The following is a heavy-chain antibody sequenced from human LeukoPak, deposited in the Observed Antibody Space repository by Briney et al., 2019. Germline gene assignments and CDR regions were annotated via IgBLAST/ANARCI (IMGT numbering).Heavy chain of an antibody. Sequence: GGSLRLSCAASGFTFSSYAMSWVRQAPGKGLEWVSAISGSGGSTYYAGSVKGRFTISRDNSKNTLYLQMNSLRAEDTAVYYCATYTAMAHFDYWGQGTLVTVSS. V-gene: IGHV3-23*01. D-gene: IGHD5-18*01. CDR1: GFTFSSYA. J-gene: IGHJ4*02. CDR3: ATYTAMAHFDY. CDR2: ISGSGGST.